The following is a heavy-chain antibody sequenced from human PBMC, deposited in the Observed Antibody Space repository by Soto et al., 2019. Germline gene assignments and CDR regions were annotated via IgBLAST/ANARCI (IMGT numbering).Heavy chain of an antibody. CDR3: AREGQAPYYYYGMDV. CDR1: GYTFTNYG. Sequence: EASVKVSCKASGYTFTNYGFSWVRQAPGQGLEWMGWISGYNGNTKYTEKFQGRVTMTTDTSTSTANMEQRSLRSDDTAVYYCAREGQAPYYYYGMDVWGQGTAVTVSS. CDR2: ISGYNGNT. J-gene: IGHJ6*02. V-gene: IGHV1-18*01.